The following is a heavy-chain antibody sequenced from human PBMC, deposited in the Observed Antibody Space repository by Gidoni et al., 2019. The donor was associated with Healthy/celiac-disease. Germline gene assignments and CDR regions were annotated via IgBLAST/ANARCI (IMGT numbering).Heavy chain of an antibody. D-gene: IGHD2-21*02. Sequence: QVQLVQSGAEVKKPGASVKVACKAYGYTFTSYDTNWVRQATGQGLEWMGWMNPNSGNTGYAQKCQGRVTMTRSTSISTAYMELSSLRSEDTAVYYCARVYGGNSEPDWRGFDYWGQGTLVTVSS. J-gene: IGHJ4*02. CDR3: ARVYGGNSEPDWRGFDY. CDR1: GYTFTSYD. CDR2: MNPNSGNT. V-gene: IGHV1-8*01.